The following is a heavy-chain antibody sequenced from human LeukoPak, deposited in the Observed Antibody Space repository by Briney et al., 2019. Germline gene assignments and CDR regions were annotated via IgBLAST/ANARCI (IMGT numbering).Heavy chain of an antibody. CDR1: GFTVSSNY. V-gene: IGHV3-23*01. CDR2: ISGSGGST. Sequence: GGSLRLSCAASGFTVSSNYMSWVRQAPGKGLEWVSAISGSGGSTYYADSVKGRFTISRDNSKNTLYLQMNSLRAEDTAVYYCAKDRSRDGYNYEGGSDYWGQGTLVTVSS. CDR3: AKDRSRDGYNYEGGSDY. D-gene: IGHD5-24*01. J-gene: IGHJ4*02.